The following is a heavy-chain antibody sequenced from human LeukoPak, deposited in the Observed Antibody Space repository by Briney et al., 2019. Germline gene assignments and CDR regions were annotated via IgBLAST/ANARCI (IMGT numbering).Heavy chain of an antibody. CDR3: ARGSSTSFWGGNWFDP. V-gene: IGHV4-61*02. CDR1: GGSISSGSYY. Sequence: SQTLSLTCTVSGGSISSGSYYWSWIRQPAGKGLEWIGRIYTSGSTNYNPSLKSRVTISVDTSKNQFSLKLSSVTAADTAVYYCARGSSTSFWGGNWFDPWGQGTLVTVSS. CDR2: IYTSGST. D-gene: IGHD2-2*01. J-gene: IGHJ5*02.